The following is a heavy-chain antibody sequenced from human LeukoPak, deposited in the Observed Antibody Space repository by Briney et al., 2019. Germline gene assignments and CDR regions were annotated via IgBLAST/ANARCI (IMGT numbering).Heavy chain of an antibody. CDR2: ISGDGGST. CDR1: GFTFDDYS. Sequence: GGSLRLSCAASGFTFDDYSMHWARQAPGKGLEWVSLISGDGGSTYYADSVKGRFTISRDNSKNSLYLQMNSLRAEDTALYYCAKGAAAGNYFDYWGQGTLVTVSS. CDR3: AKGAAAGNYFDY. J-gene: IGHJ4*02. D-gene: IGHD6-13*01. V-gene: IGHV3-43*02.